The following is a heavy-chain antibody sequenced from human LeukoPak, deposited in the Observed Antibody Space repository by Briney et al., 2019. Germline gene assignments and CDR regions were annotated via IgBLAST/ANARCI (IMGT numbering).Heavy chain of an antibody. CDR1: GGSISSSSYY. CDR2: IYYSGST. V-gene: IGHV4-39*01. CDR3: ARQYASGSYHDY. J-gene: IGHJ4*02. Sequence: SETLSLTRTVSGGSISSSSYYWDWIRQPPGKGLEWIGSIYYSGSTYYNPSLKSRVTISVDTSKNQFSLRLSSVTAADTAVYYCARQYASGSYHDYWGQGALVTVSS. D-gene: IGHD3-10*01.